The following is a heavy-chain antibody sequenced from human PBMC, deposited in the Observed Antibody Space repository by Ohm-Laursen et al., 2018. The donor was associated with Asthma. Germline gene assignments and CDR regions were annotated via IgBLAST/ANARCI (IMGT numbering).Heavy chain of an antibody. V-gene: IGHV4-59*01. J-gene: IGHJ6*02. CDR2: IYYSGST. CDR3: ARDRVVVVAATPYYYYGMDV. D-gene: IGHD2-15*01. CDR1: GGSISSYY. Sequence: GTLSLTCTVSGGSISSYYWSWIRQPPGKGLEWIGYIYYSGSTNYNPSLKSRVTISVDTSKNQFSLKLSSVTAADTAVYYCARDRVVVVAATPYYYYGMDVWGQGTTVTVSS.